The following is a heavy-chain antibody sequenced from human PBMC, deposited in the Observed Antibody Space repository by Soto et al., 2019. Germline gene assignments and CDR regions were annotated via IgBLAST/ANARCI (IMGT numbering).Heavy chain of an antibody. CDR3: ARYRREAVAGYTLDN. CDR1: GGSISSNY. Sequence: ETLSLTCTVSGGSISSNYWTWILQRPGKGLEWIGYVYNSGSTNYNPSLKSRVTISEDTSKSQFSLKVNSMTAADTAVYYCARYRREAVAGYTLDNWGQGILVTVSS. D-gene: IGHD6-13*01. CDR2: VYNSGST. J-gene: IGHJ4*02. V-gene: IGHV4-59*01.